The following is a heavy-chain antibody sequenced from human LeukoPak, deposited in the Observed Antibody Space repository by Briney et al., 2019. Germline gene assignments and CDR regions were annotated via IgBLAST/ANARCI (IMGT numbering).Heavy chain of an antibody. V-gene: IGHV3-30*04. CDR1: GFTFSSYA. CDR2: ISYDGSNK. J-gene: IGHJ4*02. CDR3: ARPEWGQQAYSSGCDY. D-gene: IGHD6-19*01. Sequence: GGSLRLSCAASGFTFSSYAMHWVRQAPGKGLEWVAVISYDGSNKYYADSVKGRFTISRDNSKNTLYLQMNSLSAEDTAVYYCARPEWGQQAYSSGCDYWGQGTLVTVSS.